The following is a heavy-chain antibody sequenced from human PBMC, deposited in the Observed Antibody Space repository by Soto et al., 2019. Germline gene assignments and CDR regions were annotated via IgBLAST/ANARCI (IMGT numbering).Heavy chain of an antibody. CDR2: VDGDGST. CDR1: GFSFGGHW. J-gene: IGHJ5*02. D-gene: IGHD2-15*01. CDR3: ARVKGGSGGKGDPLDL. V-gene: IGHV3-74*03. Sequence: EVQLVESGGGLVQPGGSLRLSCAASGFSFGGHWMQWVRQVPGKGLVWVAHVDGDGSTKYAASVKGRFTVSRDNAKNTLQLQMNSLRVEDTAVYHCARVKGGSGGKGDPLDLWGQGTLVTVSS.